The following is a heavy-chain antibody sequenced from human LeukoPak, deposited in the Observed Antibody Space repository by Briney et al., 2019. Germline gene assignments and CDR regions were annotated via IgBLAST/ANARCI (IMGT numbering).Heavy chain of an antibody. Sequence: GESLKISCQSSGYNFTPYWIVWVRQMPGKGLEWMGITFAGYSYTIYSPSFQGQVTISADKSISTAYLQWSSLKASDTAMYYCARGVGATTYFDYWGQGTLVTVSS. CDR2: TFAGYSYT. J-gene: IGHJ4*02. CDR1: GYNFTPYW. V-gene: IGHV5-51*01. D-gene: IGHD1-26*01. CDR3: ARGVGATTYFDY.